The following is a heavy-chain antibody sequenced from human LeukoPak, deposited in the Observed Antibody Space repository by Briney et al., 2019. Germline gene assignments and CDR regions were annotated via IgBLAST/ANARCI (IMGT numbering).Heavy chain of an antibody. Sequence: PGGSLRLSCATSGFTFRNHGMHWVRQAPGKGLEWVAFIRYDELQDYYADSVRGRFTISRDNSKSVLYLQMGSLRPEDTAMYYCVRDFSNYVAFFDSWGQGVLVTVSS. J-gene: IGHJ4*02. V-gene: IGHV3-30*02. D-gene: IGHD4-11*01. CDR3: VRDFSNYVAFFDS. CDR2: IRYDELQD. CDR1: GFTFRNHG.